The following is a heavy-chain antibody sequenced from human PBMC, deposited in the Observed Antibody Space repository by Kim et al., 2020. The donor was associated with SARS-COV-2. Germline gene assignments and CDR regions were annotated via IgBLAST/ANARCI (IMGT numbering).Heavy chain of an antibody. CDR1: GGSISSGGYY. D-gene: IGHD6-13*01. Sequence: SETLSLTCTVSGGSISSGGYYWSWIRQHPGKGLEWIGYIYYSGSTYYNPSLKSRVTISVDTSKNQFSLKLSSVTAADTAVYYCARASPDARVDAFDIWGQGTMVTVSS. CDR2: IYYSGST. CDR3: ARASPDARVDAFDI. V-gene: IGHV4-31*03. J-gene: IGHJ3*02.